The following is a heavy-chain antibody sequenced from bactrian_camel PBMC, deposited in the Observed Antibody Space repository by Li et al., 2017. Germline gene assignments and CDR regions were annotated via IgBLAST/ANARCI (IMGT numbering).Heavy chain of an antibody. CDR3: ATGEGLDCNGAYCALHY. D-gene: IGHD5*01. V-gene: IGHV3S1*01. CDR2: ISNGGATT. CDR1: GFTFDMYW. Sequence: HVQLVESGGGLVQPGESLILSCVASGFTFDMYWMYWVRQAPGKGLEWVSSISNGGATTRYADSMRGRFTISRVNAKNTVYLQMNSLKSEDTALYFCATGEGLDCNGAYCALHYWGQGTQVTVS. J-gene: IGHJ4*01.